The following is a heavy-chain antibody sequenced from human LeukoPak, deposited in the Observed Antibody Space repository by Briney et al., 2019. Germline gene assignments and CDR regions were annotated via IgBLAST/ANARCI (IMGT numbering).Heavy chain of an antibody. CDR1: GFTFSSYW. J-gene: IGHJ2*01. V-gene: IGHV3-7*01. CDR3: ARVRVVIAIGWYFDL. Sequence: GGSLRLSCAASGFTFSSYWMSWVRQAPGKGLEWVANIKQDGSEKYYVDSVKGRFTISRDNAKNSLYLQMNSLRAEDTAVYYCARVRVVIAIGWYFDLWGRGTLVTVSS. D-gene: IGHD2-21*01. CDR2: IKQDGSEK.